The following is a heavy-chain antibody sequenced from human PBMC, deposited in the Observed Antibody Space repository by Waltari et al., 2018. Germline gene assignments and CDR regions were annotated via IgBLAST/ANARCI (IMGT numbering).Heavy chain of an antibody. D-gene: IGHD3-3*01. Sequence: QVQLQQWGAGLLKPSETLSLTCAVYGGSFSGYYWSWIRQPPGKGLEWIGELNHSGGTNSNPSLKSRGTISVDTSKNQVALKLSSGTAADTAVYYCARGSPSPGIWSGYYTHYYYGMDVWGQGTTVTVSS. CDR2: LNHSGGT. J-gene: IGHJ6*02. CDR1: GGSFSGYY. CDR3: ARGSPSPGIWSGYYTHYYYGMDV. V-gene: IGHV4-34*01.